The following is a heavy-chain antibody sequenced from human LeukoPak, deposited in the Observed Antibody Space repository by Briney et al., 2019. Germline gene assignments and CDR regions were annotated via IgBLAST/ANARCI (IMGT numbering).Heavy chain of an antibody. Sequence: VGSLRLSCVASGFTVSSNYMSWVRHAPGKGLEWVSVIYSGRSTYYAESVKGRFTISRNTSKNTLYLQMNSLRADDTAVYYCARDRSSGWYVYDYWGQGTLVTVSS. CDR3: ARDRSSGWYVYDY. J-gene: IGHJ4*02. V-gene: IGHV3-53*01. D-gene: IGHD6-19*01. CDR2: IYSGRST. CDR1: GFTVSSNY.